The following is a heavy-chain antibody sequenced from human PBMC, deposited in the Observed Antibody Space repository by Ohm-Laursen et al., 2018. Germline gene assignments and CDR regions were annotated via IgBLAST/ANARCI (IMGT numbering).Heavy chain of an antibody. CDR1: GGTFSSYA. CDR2: IIPIFGTA. V-gene: IGHV1-69*13. D-gene: IGHD5-18*01. CDR3: ARDGYSYGYEGYYFYY. J-gene: IGHJ4*02. Sequence: ASVKVSCKVSGGTFSSYAISWVRQAPGQGLEWMGGIIPIFGTANYAQKFQGRVTITADESTSTAYMELSSLRSEDTAVYYRARDGYSYGYEGYYFYYRGQGTLVTVSS.